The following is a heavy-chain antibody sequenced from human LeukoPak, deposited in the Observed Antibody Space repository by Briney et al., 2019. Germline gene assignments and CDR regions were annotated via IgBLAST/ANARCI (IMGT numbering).Heavy chain of an antibody. J-gene: IGHJ4*02. CDR2: VSSSSSYT. CDR1: GIPFSDFY. Sequence: GGSLRLSCVVSGIPFSDFYMNWIRQAPGKGLEWISYVSSSSSYTDYAESLKGRFTISRDNAKSALYLEMSDLRVEDTAVYYCAAGTAADYWGQGTLVIVSS. CDR3: AAGTAADY. V-gene: IGHV3-11*03. D-gene: IGHD6-13*01.